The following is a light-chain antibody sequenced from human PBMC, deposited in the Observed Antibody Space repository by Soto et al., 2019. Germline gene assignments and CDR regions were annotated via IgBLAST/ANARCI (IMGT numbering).Light chain of an antibody. V-gene: IGKV3-15*01. CDR3: QQYHNWTIT. CDR2: DAS. CDR1: QSVSSN. J-gene: IGKJ5*01. Sequence: EIVMTQSPATLSVSPGESATLSCRAIQSVSSNLAWHQQKPGQAPRILIYDASTRDTGISARFSGSGSGTEFTLTISSLQSEDFAVYYCQQYHNWTITFGQGTRLEI.